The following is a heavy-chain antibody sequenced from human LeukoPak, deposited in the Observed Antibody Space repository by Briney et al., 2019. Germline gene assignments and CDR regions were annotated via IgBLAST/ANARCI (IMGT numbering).Heavy chain of an antibody. CDR3: ARRSMAAAFDY. D-gene: IGHD5-24*01. J-gene: IGHJ4*02. CDR2: IYYSGNT. V-gene: IGHV4-59*08. Sequence: SETLSLACTVSGGSISGDHWNWIRQPPGKGLEWIGNIYYSGNTNYNPSLKSRVTISVDTSKNQFSLKLSSVTAADTAVYYRARRSMAAAFDYWGQGTLVTVSS. CDR1: GGSISGDH.